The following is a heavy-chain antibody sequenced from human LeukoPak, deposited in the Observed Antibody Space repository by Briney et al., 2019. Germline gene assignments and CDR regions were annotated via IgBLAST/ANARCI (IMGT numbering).Heavy chain of an antibody. D-gene: IGHD3-22*01. CDR3: ARSSDYYGGYFDY. CDR1: GGSISDYY. V-gene: IGHV4-59*01. J-gene: IGHJ4*02. Sequence: SETLSLTCTVSGGSISDYYWSWIRQPPGKGLEWIGYFSNSGTTNQNPSLKSRVTVSVDTSKNQFSLKLSSVTAADTAVYYCARSSDYYGGYFDYWGQGTLVTVSS. CDR2: FSNSGTT.